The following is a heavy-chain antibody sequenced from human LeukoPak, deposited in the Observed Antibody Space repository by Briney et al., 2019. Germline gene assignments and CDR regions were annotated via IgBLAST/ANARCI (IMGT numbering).Heavy chain of an antibody. Sequence: GASVKVSCKASGYTFATYGISWVRQAPGQGLEWMGWISPYNGISHYAQRIQDRVTMTTDTSTSTAYMDLRSLRSDDTAMYYCARDRGYRPDTFDIWGQGTMVTVSS. V-gene: IGHV1-18*01. CDR3: ARDRGYRPDTFDI. CDR1: GYTFATYG. J-gene: IGHJ3*02. D-gene: IGHD3-22*01. CDR2: ISPYNGIS.